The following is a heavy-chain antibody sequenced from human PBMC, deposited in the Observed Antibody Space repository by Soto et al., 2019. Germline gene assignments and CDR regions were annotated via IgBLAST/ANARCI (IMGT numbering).Heavy chain of an antibody. V-gene: IGHV2-26*01. CDR3: ARIVDYGDYVHWFDP. CDR1: GFSLSNARMG. J-gene: IGHJ5*02. CDR2: IFSNDAK. D-gene: IGHD4-17*01. Sequence: QVTLKESGPVLVKPTETLTLTCTVSGFSLSNARMGVSWIRQPPGKALEWLAHIFSNDAKSYNTSLKSRLTTSKNTSKSPGVLTRTNMDPVDTATYYCARIVDYGDYVHWFDPWGQGTLVTVFS.